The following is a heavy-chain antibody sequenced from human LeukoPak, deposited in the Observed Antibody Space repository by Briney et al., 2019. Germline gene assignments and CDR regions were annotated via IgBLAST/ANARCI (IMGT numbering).Heavy chain of an antibody. V-gene: IGHV3-33*01. CDR1: GFTFSSYG. CDR2: IWYDGSNK. D-gene: IGHD1-14*01. Sequence: PGGSLRLSCAASGFTFSSYGMHWVRQAPGKGLEWVAVIWYDGSNKYYADSVKGRFTISRDNSKNTLYLQMNSLRAEDTAVYYCARERNLRDYYYGMDVWGQGTTVTVSS. CDR3: ARERNLRDYYYGMDV. J-gene: IGHJ6*02.